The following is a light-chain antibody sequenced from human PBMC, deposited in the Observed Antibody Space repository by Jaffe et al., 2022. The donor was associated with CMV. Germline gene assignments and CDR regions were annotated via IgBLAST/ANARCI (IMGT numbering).Light chain of an antibody. J-gene: IGLJ3*02. CDR2: DVT. CDR1: SSDIGSYNY. CDR3: SSFTSSITVV. V-gene: IGLV2-14*03. Sequence: QSALTQPASVSGSPGQSITISCTGSSSDIGSYNYVSWYQQHPGKAPKLMIYDVTNRPSGVSDRFSGSKSGNTASLTISGLQAGDEADYYCSSFTSSITVVFGGGTKLTVL.